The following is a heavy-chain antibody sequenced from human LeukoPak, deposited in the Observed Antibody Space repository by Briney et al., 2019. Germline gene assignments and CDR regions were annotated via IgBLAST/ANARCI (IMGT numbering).Heavy chain of an antibody. D-gene: IGHD2-15*01. Sequence: TSETLSLTCTVSGGSISSSSYYWGWIRQPPGKGLEWIGSVYYSGSTYYNPSLKSRVTISVDTSKNQFSLKLSSVTAADTAVYYCARDRSGGSQPDYWGQGTLVTVSS. V-gene: IGHV4-39*07. J-gene: IGHJ4*02. CDR3: ARDRSGGSQPDY. CDR1: GGSISSSSYY. CDR2: VYYSGST.